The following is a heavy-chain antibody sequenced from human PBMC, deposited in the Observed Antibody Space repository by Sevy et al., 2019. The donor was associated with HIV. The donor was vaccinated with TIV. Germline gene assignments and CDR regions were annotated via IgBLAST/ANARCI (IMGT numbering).Heavy chain of an antibody. CDR1: GFTFSSYA. D-gene: IGHD3-10*01. CDR2: ISYDGSNK. CDR3: ARASDVLLWFGEPLGGYFDY. Sequence: GSLRLSCAASGFTFSSYAMHWVRQAPGKGLEWVAVISYDGSNKYYADPVKGRFTISRENSKNTLYLQMNSLRAEETAVYYCARASDVLLWFGEPLGGYFDYWGQGTLVTVSS. V-gene: IGHV3-30-3*01. J-gene: IGHJ4*02.